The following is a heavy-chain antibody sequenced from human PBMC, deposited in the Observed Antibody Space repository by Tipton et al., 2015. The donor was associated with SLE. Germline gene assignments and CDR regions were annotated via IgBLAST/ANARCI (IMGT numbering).Heavy chain of an antibody. CDR3: ARDPSGYSEVSYFDY. Sequence: SGVTFSTYWMSWVRQAPGKGLEWVASIRQDGSEKHYVDSVKGRFTISRDNAKNSLYLQMNSLRAEDTAVYYWARDPSGYSEVSYFDYWGQGTLVTVSS. J-gene: IGHJ4*02. D-gene: IGHD2-15*01. V-gene: IGHV3-7*01. CDR1: GVTFSTYW. CDR2: IRQDGSEK.